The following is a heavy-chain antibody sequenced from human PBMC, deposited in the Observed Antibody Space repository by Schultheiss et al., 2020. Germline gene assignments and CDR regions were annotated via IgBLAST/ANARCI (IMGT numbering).Heavy chain of an antibody. D-gene: IGHD3-3*01. J-gene: IGHJ5*02. V-gene: IGHV3-11*01. CDR2: ISSSGSTI. CDR3: ARADFWSGYPNWFDP. CDR1: GFTFSDYY. Sequence: GESLKISCAASGFTFSDYYMSWIRQAPGKGLEWVSYISSSGSTIYYADSVKGRFTISRDNAKNSLYLQMNSLRAEDTAVYYCARADFWSGYPNWFDPWGQGTLVTVSS.